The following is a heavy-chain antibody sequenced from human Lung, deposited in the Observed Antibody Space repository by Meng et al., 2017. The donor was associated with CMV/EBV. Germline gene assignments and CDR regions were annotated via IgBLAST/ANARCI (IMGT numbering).Heavy chain of an antibody. Sequence: GGSXRLXCAASGFTVSDNYMSWVRQAPGKGLEWVSVIYSGGSTYYADSVKGRFTISRDNSKNTLYLQMNSLRAEDTAVYYCARDLEWFGSGGYFGMDVWGQGXTVTVSS. D-gene: IGHD3-10*01. CDR2: IYSGGST. J-gene: IGHJ6*02. CDR1: GFTVSDNY. CDR3: ARDLEWFGSGGYFGMDV. V-gene: IGHV3-66*02.